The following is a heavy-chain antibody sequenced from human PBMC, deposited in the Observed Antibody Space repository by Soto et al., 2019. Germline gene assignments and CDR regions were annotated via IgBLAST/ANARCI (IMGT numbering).Heavy chain of an antibody. Sequence: GGSLRLSCAASGFTFSSYAMHWVRQAPGKGLEWVAVISYDGSNKYYADSVKGRFTISRDNSKNTLYLQMNSLRAEDTAVYYCARLKKTRYSSGWYYFDYWGQGTLVTVSS. CDR2: ISYDGSNK. D-gene: IGHD6-19*01. J-gene: IGHJ4*02. CDR3: ARLKKTRYSSGWYYFDY. V-gene: IGHV3-30-3*01. CDR1: GFTFSSYA.